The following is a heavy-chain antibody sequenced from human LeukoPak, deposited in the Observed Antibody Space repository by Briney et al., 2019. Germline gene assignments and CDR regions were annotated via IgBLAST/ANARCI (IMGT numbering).Heavy chain of an antibody. Sequence: PGGSLRLSCAASGFTFSSYSMNWVRQAPGKGLEWVSVISGSGGSTYYADSVKGRFTISRDNSKNTLYLQMNSLRAEDTAVYYCARGVIAAGGNDFDYWGQGTLVTVSS. J-gene: IGHJ4*02. D-gene: IGHD6-13*01. CDR1: GFTFSSYS. V-gene: IGHV3-23*01. CDR2: ISGSGGST. CDR3: ARGVIAAGGNDFDY.